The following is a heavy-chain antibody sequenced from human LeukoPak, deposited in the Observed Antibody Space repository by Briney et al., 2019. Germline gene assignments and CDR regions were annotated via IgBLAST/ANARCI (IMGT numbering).Heavy chain of an antibody. Sequence: GGSLRLSCAVSGFTFSTYVMSWVRQAPGKGPEWVSAISGSGGNTYYADSVKGRFTISRDNSKNTLYLQMNSLRAEDTAVYYCAKVLNYYDSSGYPDGDYAFDIWGQGTMVTVSS. D-gene: IGHD3-22*01. V-gene: IGHV3-23*01. CDR3: AKVLNYYDSSGYPDGDYAFDI. CDR1: GFTFSTYV. J-gene: IGHJ3*02. CDR2: ISGSGGNT.